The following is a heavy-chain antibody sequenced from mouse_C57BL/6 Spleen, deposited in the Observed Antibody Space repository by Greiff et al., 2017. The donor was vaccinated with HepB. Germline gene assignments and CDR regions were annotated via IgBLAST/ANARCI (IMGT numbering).Heavy chain of an antibody. CDR3: ARERELLWLRQVDYYAMDY. J-gene: IGHJ4*01. CDR1: GYTFTDYN. Sequence: EVQLQQSGPELVKPGASVKMSCKASGYTFTDYNMHWVKQSHGKSLEWIGYINTNNGGTSYNQKFKGKATLTVNKSSSTDYMELRGLTSEDSAVYYCARERELLWLRQVDYYAMDYWGHGTSVTVSS. D-gene: IGHD2-2*01. CDR2: INTNNGGT. V-gene: IGHV1-22*01.